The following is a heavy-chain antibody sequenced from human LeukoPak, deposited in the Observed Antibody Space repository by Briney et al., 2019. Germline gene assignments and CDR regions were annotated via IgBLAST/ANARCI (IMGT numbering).Heavy chain of an antibody. J-gene: IGHJ4*02. CDR2: IRNKANSYTT. D-gene: IGHD1-26*01. CDR3: AREWDSGSYYLGYLDY. CDR1: GFTFSSYA. V-gene: IGHV3-72*01. Sequence: GGSLRLSCAASGFTFSSYAMSWVRQAPGKGLEWVGRIRNKANSYTTEYAASVKGRFTISRDDSKNSLYLQMNSLKCEDTAVYYCAREWDSGSYYLGYLDYWGQGTLVTVSS.